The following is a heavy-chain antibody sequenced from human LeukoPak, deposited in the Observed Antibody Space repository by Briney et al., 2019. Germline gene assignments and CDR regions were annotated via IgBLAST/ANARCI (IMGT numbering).Heavy chain of an antibody. J-gene: IGHJ5*02. D-gene: IGHD6-13*01. V-gene: IGHV1-69*04. CDR3: ASPRGDSSSWYVWFDP. Sequence: SVKVSCKASGGTFSSYAISWVPQAPGQGLEWMGRIIPILGIANYAQKFQGRVTITADKSTSTAYMELSSLRSEDTAVYYCASPRGDSSSWYVWFDPWGQGTLVTVSS. CDR2: IIPILGIA. CDR1: GGTFSSYA.